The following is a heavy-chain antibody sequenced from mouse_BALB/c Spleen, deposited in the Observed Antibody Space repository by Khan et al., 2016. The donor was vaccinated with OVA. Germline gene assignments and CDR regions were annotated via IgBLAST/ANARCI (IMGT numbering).Heavy chain of an antibody. D-gene: IGHD1-2*01. V-gene: IGHV3-2*02. CDR2: ISYSGST. CDR3: ARTARIKY. Sequence: EVQLQESGPGLVKPSQSLSLTCTVTGYSIPSGYGWNWIRQFPGNKLEWMGYISYSGSTNYHPSLKNRISITRDTSQNQFFLQLNSVTTEDTATYYCARTARIKYWGQGTTLTVSS. J-gene: IGHJ2*01. CDR1: GYSIPSGYG.